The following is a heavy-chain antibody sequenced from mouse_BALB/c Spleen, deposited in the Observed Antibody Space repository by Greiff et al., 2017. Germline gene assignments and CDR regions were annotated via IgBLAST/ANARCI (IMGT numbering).Heavy chain of an antibody. J-gene: IGHJ3*01. D-gene: IGHD1-1*01. Sequence: EVHLVESGGDLVKPGGSLKLSCAASGFTFSSYGMSWVRQTPDKRLEWVATISSGGSYTYYPDSVKGRFTISRDNAKNTLYLQMSSLKSEDTAMYYCARPNLLSTTVVEGWFAYWGQGTLVTVSA. CDR1: GFTFSSYG. CDR3: ARPNLLSTTVVEGWFAY. CDR2: ISSGGSYT. V-gene: IGHV5-6*01.